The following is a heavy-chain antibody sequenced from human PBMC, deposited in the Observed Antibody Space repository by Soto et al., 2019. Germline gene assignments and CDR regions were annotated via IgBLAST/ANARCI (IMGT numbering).Heavy chain of an antibody. CDR3: ARGRYPRGSGSKPYFDY. CDR1: GFDFSSYS. V-gene: IGHV3-21*01. J-gene: IGHJ4*02. CDR2: ISSSSSYI. Sequence: GGSLRLNCAASGFDFSSYSMNRVRQALGTGLEWVSSISSSSSYIYYADSVKGRFTISRDNAKNSLYLQMNSLRAEDTAVYYCARGRYPRGSGSKPYFDYWGQGTLVTSP. D-gene: IGHD1-1*01.